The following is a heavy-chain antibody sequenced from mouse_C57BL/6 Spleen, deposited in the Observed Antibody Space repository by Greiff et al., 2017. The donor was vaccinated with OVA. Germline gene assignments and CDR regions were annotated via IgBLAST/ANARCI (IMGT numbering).Heavy chain of an antibody. CDR1: GFSLTSYG. D-gene: IGHD2-4*01. Sequence: VQGVESGPGLVAPSQSLSITCTVSGFSLTSYGVDWVRQSPGKGLEWLGVIWGVGSTNYNSALKSRLSISKDNSKSQVFLKMNSLQTDDTAMYYCARYDYEGYAMDYWGQGTSVTVSS. CDR3: ARYDYEGYAMDY. J-gene: IGHJ4*01. CDR2: IWGVGST. V-gene: IGHV2-6*01.